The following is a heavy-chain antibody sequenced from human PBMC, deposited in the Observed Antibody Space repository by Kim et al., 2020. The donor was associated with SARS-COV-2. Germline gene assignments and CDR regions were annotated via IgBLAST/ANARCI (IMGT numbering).Heavy chain of an antibody. CDR2: ISGSGGST. J-gene: IGHJ6*02. V-gene: IGHV3-23*01. D-gene: IGHD2-15*01. CDR1: GFTFSSYA. CDR3: AKTAGGYYNYYYGMDV. Sequence: GGSLRLSCAASGFTFSSYAMSWVRQAPGKGLEWVSAISGSGGSTYYADSVKGRFTISRDNSKNTLYLQMNSLRAEDTAVYYCAKTAGGYYNYYYGMDVWGQGTTVTVSS.